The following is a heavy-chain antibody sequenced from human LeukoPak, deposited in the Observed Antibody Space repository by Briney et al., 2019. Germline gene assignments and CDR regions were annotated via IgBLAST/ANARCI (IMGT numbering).Heavy chain of an antibody. V-gene: IGHV4-59*01. Sequence: SETLSLTCTVSGGSISSYYWSWIRQPPGKGLEWIGYIYYSGSTNYNPSLKSRVTISVDTSKNQFSLKLSSVTAADTAVYYCASSPRYFDWPDRYYFDSWGQGTLVTVSS. D-gene: IGHD3-9*01. CDR2: IYYSGST. CDR3: ASSPRYFDWPDRYYFDS. CDR1: GGSISSYY. J-gene: IGHJ4*02.